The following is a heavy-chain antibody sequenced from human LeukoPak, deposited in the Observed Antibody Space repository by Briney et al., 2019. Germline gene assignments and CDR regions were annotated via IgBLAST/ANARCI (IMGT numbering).Heavy chain of an antibody. V-gene: IGHV3-15*01. CDR1: GFTFSNAW. D-gene: IGHD1-1*01. Sequence: NTGGSLRLSCAASGFTFSNAWMSWVRQAPGKGLEWVGRIKSKTDGGTTDYAAPVKGRFTISRDDSKNTLYLQMNSLKTEDTAVYYCTTGLVQLEGSYFDYWGQGTLVTVSS. J-gene: IGHJ4*02. CDR2: IKSKTDGGTT. CDR3: TTGLVQLEGSYFDY.